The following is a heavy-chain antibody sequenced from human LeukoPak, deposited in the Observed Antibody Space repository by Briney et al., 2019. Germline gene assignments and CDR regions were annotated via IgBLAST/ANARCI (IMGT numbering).Heavy chain of an antibody. CDR1: GFTVSTSY. D-gene: IGHD5-18*01. V-gene: IGHV3-66*01. J-gene: IGHJ4*02. CDR2: IYSGGTT. Sequence: GVFLRLSCAASGFTVSTSYMTWVRQAPGKGLEWVSVIYSGGTTYSTDSVKGRFTTSRDNSKNTLYLQMNSLRAEDTAVYYCARGKSGYTYGIDYWGQGTLVTVSS. CDR3: ARGKSGYTYGIDY.